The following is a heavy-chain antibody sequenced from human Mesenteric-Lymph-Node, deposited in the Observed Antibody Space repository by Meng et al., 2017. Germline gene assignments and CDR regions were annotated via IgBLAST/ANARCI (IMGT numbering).Heavy chain of an antibody. CDR3: ARDRISTTDY. Sequence: GESLKISCAASGFTFSSYAMHWVRQAPGKGLEWVAVISYDGSNKYYADSVKGRFTISRDNSKNTLYLQMNSLRAEDTAVYYCARDRISTTDYWGQGTLVTVSS. CDR1: GFTFSSYA. D-gene: IGHD1-14*01. J-gene: IGHJ4*02. CDR2: ISYDGSNK. V-gene: IGHV3-30*04.